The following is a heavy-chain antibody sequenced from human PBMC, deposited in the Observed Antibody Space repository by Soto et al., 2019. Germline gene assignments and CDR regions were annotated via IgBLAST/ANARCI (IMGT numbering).Heavy chain of an antibody. Sequence: SETLSLTCTVSGGSISSGGFYWSWIRQHPGKGLEWIGYIYYSGSTYYNPSLKSRVTISVDTSKNQFSLKLSSVTAADTAVYYCARDRGGYADYYYYGMDVWGQGTTVTVSS. J-gene: IGHJ6*02. CDR3: ARDRGGYADYYYYGMDV. D-gene: IGHD5-12*01. V-gene: IGHV4-31*03. CDR1: GGSISSGGFY. CDR2: IYYSGST.